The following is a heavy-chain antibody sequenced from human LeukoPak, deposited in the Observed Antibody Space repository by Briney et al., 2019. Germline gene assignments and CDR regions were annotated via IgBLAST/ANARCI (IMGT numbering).Heavy chain of an antibody. V-gene: IGHV1-2*02. J-gene: IGHJ4*02. CDR2: INPNSGGT. CDR1: GFTFTSSA. CDR3: ARATVVSRTLDY. D-gene: IGHD4-23*01. Sequence: ASVKVSCKASGFTFTSSAMQWVRQARGQRLEWMGWINPNSGGTNYAQKFQGRVTMTRDTSISTAYMELSRLRSDDTAVYYCARATVVSRTLDYWGQGTLVTVSS.